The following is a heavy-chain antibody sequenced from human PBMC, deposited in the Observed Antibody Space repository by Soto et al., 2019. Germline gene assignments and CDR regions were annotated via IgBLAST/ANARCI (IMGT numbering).Heavy chain of an antibody. CDR2: IYYSGST. CDR3: ASVGEFVAFDI. V-gene: IGHV4-59*01. Sequence: PSETLSRTCTVSGGSISSYYWSWIRQPPGQGLEWIGYIYYSGSTNYNPSLKSRVTISVDTSKNQFSLKLSSVTAADTAVYYCASVGEFVAFDIGGQWTMVTVSS. CDR1: GGSISSYY. J-gene: IGHJ3*02. D-gene: IGHD3-16*01.